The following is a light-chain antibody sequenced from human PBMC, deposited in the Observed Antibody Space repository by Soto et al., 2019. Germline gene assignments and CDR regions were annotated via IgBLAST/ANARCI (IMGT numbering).Light chain of an antibody. J-gene: IGKJ1*01. V-gene: IGKV3-20*01. CDR2: GAS. CDR1: QSVSSTY. Sequence: EIVLTQSPCTLSVSPGERATLSCRASQSVSSTYLAWFQQKPGQAPRLLIYGASSRATGIPDRFSGSGSGTDFTLTISRLEPEDFAVYYCQQYGISPPWTFGQGTKVEIK. CDR3: QQYGISPPWT.